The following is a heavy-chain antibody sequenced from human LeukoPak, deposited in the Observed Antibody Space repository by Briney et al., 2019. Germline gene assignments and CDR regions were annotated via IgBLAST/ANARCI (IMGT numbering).Heavy chain of an antibody. CDR2: IYTSGST. D-gene: IGHD3-22*01. J-gene: IGHJ5*02. Sequence: SETLSLTCTVSGGSISSYYWSWIRQPAGKGLEWIGRIYTSGSTNYNPSLKSRVTMSVDTSKNQFSLKLSSVTAADTAVYYCARDQYYYDSSGYYSGWFDPWGQGTLVTVSS. CDR3: ARDQYYYDSSGYYSGWFDP. V-gene: IGHV4-4*07. CDR1: GGSISSYY.